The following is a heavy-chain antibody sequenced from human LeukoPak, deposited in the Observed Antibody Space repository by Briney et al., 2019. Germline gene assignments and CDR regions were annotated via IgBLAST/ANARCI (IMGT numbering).Heavy chain of an antibody. CDR1: GCSISSYY. D-gene: IGHD3-3*01. CDR3: ARDGAESGHFDY. Sequence: SETLSLTCAVSGCSISSYYWSWVRQPPGKGLEWLGYIYYSGSNNYNPSLKSRVTLSVDTSKNQFSLKLNSVTAADTAVYYCARDGAESGHFDYWGQGTLVTVSS. V-gene: IGHV4-59*01. CDR2: IYYSGSN. J-gene: IGHJ4*02.